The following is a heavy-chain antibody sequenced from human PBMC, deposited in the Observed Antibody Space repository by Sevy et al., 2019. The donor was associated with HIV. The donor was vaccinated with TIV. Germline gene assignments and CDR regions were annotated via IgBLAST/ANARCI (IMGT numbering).Heavy chain of an antibody. CDR1: GDSISGYY. Sequence: SETLSLTCTVSGDSISGYYWSWIRQPPGKGLEWIGYIYYSGRTNYNPSLKSRVTISEDTSKNQLSLKLSSVTAADTAVYYCARGAPYYYYGFDIWGQGTMVTVSS. CDR3: ARGAPYYYYGFDI. V-gene: IGHV4-59*01. J-gene: IGHJ6*02. CDR2: IYYSGRT.